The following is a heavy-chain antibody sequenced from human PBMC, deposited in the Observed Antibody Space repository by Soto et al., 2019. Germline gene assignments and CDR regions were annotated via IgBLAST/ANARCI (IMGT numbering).Heavy chain of an antibody. J-gene: IGHJ4*02. Sequence: QLMLQESGSGLVRPSQTLSLTCTVSGDSITSGMYSWSWIRQAPGKGLEWIGNIHVTGYTAFSPSLRRRVTMSVAPSRNQFSLNLNSVTAADTAVYFCARGGALRPNGHVPLDFWGQGTLVTVSS. CDR3: ARGGALRPNGHVPLDF. D-gene: IGHD3-16*01. V-gene: IGHV4-30-2*01. CDR2: IHVTGYT. CDR1: GDSITSGMYS.